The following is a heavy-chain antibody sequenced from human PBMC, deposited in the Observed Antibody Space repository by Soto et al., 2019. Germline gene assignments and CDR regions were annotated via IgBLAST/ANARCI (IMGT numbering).Heavy chain of an antibody. Sequence: EVQLVESGGGLVQPGGSLRLSCAASGFTVSSNYMSWFRQAPGKWLEWVSIIYSGGSTHDADSVQGRFTISRDNFKNTLYLQMNNLRAEDTAVYSCARARPDTIFGVVILDSWGQGTLVIVSS. CDR1: GFTVSSNY. V-gene: IGHV3-66*01. D-gene: IGHD3-3*01. CDR2: IYSGGST. J-gene: IGHJ4*02. CDR3: ARARPDTIFGVVILDS.